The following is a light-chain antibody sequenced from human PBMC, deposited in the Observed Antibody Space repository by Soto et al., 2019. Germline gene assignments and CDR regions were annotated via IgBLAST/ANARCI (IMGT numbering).Light chain of an antibody. CDR2: DAS. CDR3: QQRSNWPRT. J-gene: IGKJ1*01. V-gene: IGKV3-11*01. CDR1: QSVGSY. Sequence: EIVLTQSPATLSLSPGERATLSCRASQSVGSYLAWYQQKLGQAPRLLIYDASTRATGIPARFSGSGSGTDLTLTISSLEPEDFAVYYCQQRSNWPRTFGQGTKVEIK.